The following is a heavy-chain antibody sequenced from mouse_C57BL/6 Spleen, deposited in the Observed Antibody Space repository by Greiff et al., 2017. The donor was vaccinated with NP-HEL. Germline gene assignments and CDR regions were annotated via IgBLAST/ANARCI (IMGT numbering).Heavy chain of an antibody. CDR3: AREMEIWGYYFDY. Sequence: EVQLQQSGPELVKPGASVKMSCKASGYTFTDYNMHWVKQSHGKSLEWIGSINPNNGGTSYNQKFKGKATLTVNKSSSNAYMELRRLTSEDSAVYYWAREMEIWGYYFDYWGQGTTLTVSS. D-gene: IGHD1-1*02. CDR2: INPNNGGT. CDR1: GYTFTDYN. J-gene: IGHJ2*01. V-gene: IGHV1-22*01.